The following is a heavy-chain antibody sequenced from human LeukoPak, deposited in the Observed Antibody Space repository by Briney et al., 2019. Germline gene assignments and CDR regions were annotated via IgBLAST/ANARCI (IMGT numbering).Heavy chain of an antibody. Sequence: GASVKVSCKASGGTFSSYAISWVRQAPGQGLEWMGRIIPTLGIANYAQKFQGRVTITADKSTSTAYMELSSLRSEDTAVYYCARDYSGWYGGDGFDPWGQETLVTVSS. J-gene: IGHJ5*02. V-gene: IGHV1-69*04. CDR1: GGTFSSYA. CDR2: IIPTLGIA. D-gene: IGHD6-19*01. CDR3: ARDYSGWYGGDGFDP.